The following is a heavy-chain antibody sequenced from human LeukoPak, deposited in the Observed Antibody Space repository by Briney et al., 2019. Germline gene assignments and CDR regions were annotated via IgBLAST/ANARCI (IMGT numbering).Heavy chain of an antibody. CDR2: INHSGST. CDR1: GGSFSGYY. J-gene: IGHJ4*02. Sequence: KPSETLSLTCAVYGGSFSGYYWSWIRQPPGKGLEWIGEINHSGSTNYNPSLKSRVTISVDTSKNQFSLKLSSVTAADTAVYYCARGELRYFDWLLRGTYFDYWGQGPLVTVSS. V-gene: IGHV4-34*01. CDR3: ARGELRYFDWLLRGTYFDY. D-gene: IGHD3-9*01.